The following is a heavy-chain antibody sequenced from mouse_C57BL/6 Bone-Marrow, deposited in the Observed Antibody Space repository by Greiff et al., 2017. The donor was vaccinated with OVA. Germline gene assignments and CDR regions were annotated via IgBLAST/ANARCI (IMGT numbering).Heavy chain of an antibody. Sequence: QVHVKQSGPGLVQPSQSLSITCTVSGFSLTSYGVHWVRQSPGKGLEWLGVIWSGGSTDYNAAFISRLSISKDNSKSQVFFKMNSLQADDTAIYYCARKDYDYDSYYAMDYWGQGTSVTVSS. CDR3: ARKDYDYDSYYAMDY. CDR2: IWSGGST. V-gene: IGHV2-2*01. CDR1: GFSLTSYG. D-gene: IGHD2-4*01. J-gene: IGHJ4*01.